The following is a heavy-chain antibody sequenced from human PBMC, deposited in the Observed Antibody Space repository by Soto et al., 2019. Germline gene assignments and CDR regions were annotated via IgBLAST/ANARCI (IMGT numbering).Heavy chain of an antibody. Sequence: QVQLVESGGGVVQPGRSLRLSCAASGFTFSSYAMHWVRQDPGKGLEWVAVISYDGSNKYYADSVKGRFTISRDNSKNTLYLQMNSLRAEDTAVYYCARSKSSTSSHFDYWGQGTLVTVSS. CDR2: ISYDGSNK. V-gene: IGHV3-30-3*01. CDR3: ARSKSSTSSHFDY. D-gene: IGHD2-2*01. J-gene: IGHJ4*02. CDR1: GFTFSSYA.